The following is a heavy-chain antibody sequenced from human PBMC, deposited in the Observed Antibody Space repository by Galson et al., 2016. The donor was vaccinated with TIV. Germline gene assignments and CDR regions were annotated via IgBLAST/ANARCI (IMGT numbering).Heavy chain of an antibody. Sequence: GMHWVRQTPGKGLEWVAIISYDRSDIYCGDSVKGRFTVSRDNSKNNLYLQMNSLTAEDTAVYYCARQWQSYFFDYWGQGTVVTVSS. CDR3: ARQWQSYFFDY. CDR2: ISYDRSDI. CDR1: G. V-gene: IGHV3-33*01. J-gene: IGHJ4*02. D-gene: IGHD6-19*01.